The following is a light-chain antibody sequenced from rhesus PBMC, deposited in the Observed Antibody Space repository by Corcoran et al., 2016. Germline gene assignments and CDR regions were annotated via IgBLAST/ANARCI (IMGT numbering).Light chain of an antibody. CDR1: NIGNNN. CDR2: FAD. V-gene: IGLV3-44*01. J-gene: IGLJ1*01. CDR3: QVWDTSRDQYI. Sequence: SYDLTQPPSVSVSPGQTARITCGGDNIGNNNVHWYQQKPPQAPLLVIYFADERPSGIPERFSGSKSATTATLTISGVEAGDEADYFCQVWDTSRDQYIFGGGTQLTVL.